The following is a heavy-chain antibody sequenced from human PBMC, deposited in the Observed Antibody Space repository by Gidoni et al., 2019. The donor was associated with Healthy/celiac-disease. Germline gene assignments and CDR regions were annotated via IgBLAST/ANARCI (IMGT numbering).Heavy chain of an antibody. J-gene: IGHJ4*02. CDR2: IYYSGST. Sequence: QLQLQESGPGLVKPSETLSLTCTVSGGSISSSSYYGGWIRQPPGKGLEWIGSIYYSGSTYYNPSLKSRVTISVDTSKNQFSLKLSSVTAADTAVYYCARVLRYFDWLFFDYWGQGTLVTVSS. CDR1: GGSISSSSYY. V-gene: IGHV4-39*01. D-gene: IGHD3-9*01. CDR3: ARVLRYFDWLFFDY.